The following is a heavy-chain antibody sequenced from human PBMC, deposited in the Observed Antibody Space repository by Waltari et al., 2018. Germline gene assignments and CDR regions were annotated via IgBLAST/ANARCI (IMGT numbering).Heavy chain of an antibody. V-gene: IGHV3-23*01. J-gene: IGHJ4*02. CDR3: AKDFYSAYGGDFFDH. CDR1: GLHFRTYA. D-gene: IGHD1-26*01. Sequence: EVQLLESGGGLVQPGGSRRPSCAAPGLHFRTYAMSWVRQAPGKGLEWVSLITANGDDTYYPDSVKGRFTISRDNSRNTLYLQLRSLRAEDTAVYYCAKDFYSAYGGDFFDHWGQGTLVTVSS. CDR2: ITANGDDT.